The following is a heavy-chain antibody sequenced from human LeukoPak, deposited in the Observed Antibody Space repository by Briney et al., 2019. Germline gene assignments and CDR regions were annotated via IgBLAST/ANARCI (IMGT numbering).Heavy chain of an antibody. Sequence: SETLSLTCTVSGGSISSGSYYWSWIRQPAGKGLEWIGRIYTSGSTNYNPSLKSRVTISVDTSKNQFSLKLSSVTAADTAVYYCARDWGYNWNDGQWAFDIWGQGTMVTVSS. CDR3: ARDWGYNWNDGQWAFDI. V-gene: IGHV4-61*02. D-gene: IGHD1-20*01. J-gene: IGHJ3*02. CDR2: IYTSGST. CDR1: GGSISSGSYY.